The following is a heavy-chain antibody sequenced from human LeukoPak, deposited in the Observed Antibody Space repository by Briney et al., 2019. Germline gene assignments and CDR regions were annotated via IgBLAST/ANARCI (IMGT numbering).Heavy chain of an antibody. CDR1: GFSFSDNA. Sequence: GGSLRLSCAASGFSFSDNAMHWVRQAPGEGLGWVAVISYDGSNKYYADSVRGRFTISRDNSKDTLYLQMNSLRPEDTAVYYCVKVAGVVIPDWYFDVWGRGTLVTVSS. CDR2: ISYDGSNK. V-gene: IGHV3-30*18. CDR3: VKVAGVVIPDWYFDV. D-gene: IGHD2-21*01. J-gene: IGHJ2*01.